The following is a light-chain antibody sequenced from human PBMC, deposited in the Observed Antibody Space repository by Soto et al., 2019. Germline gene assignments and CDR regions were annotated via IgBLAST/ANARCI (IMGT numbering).Light chain of an antibody. CDR3: QLYDSSPLT. Sequence: VLTKSRGTVSLCTGERATRSCRAIQPISSHRYLAWYQQKPGQAPRVLIYGASRRATGIPDRFSGSGSGTDFTLTIRRLQPEDCAVYCCQLYDSSPLTFGGGTKVDIK. V-gene: IGKV3-20*01. CDR1: QPISSHRY. CDR2: GAS. J-gene: IGKJ4*01.